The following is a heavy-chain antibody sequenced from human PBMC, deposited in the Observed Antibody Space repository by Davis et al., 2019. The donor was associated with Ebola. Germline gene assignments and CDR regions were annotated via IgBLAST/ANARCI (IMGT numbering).Heavy chain of an antibody. J-gene: IGHJ2*01. Sequence: ASVKVSCKVSGYTLTELSMHWVRQAPGQGLEWMGWISAYNGNTNYAQKLQGRVTMTTDTSTSTAYMELRSLRSDDTAVYYCARKMVMYWYFDLWGRGTLVTVSS. V-gene: IGHV1-18*01. CDR3: ARKMVMYWYFDL. D-gene: IGHD3-22*01. CDR2: ISAYNGNT. CDR1: GYTLTELS.